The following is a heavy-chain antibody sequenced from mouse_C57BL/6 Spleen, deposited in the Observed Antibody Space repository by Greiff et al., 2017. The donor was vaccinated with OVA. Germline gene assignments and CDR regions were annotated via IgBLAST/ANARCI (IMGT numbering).Heavy chain of an antibody. D-gene: IGHD1-1*01. Sequence: EVHLVESGGGLVQPKGSLKLSCAASGFTFNTYAMHWVRQAPGKGLEWVARIRSKSSNYATYYADSVKDRFTISRDDSQSMLYLQMNNLKTEDTAMYYCVRRGDYYGSSYNWYFDVWGTGTTVTVSS. CDR2: IRSKSSNYAT. J-gene: IGHJ1*03. V-gene: IGHV10-3*01. CDR1: GFTFNTYA. CDR3: VRRGDYYGSSYNWYFDV.